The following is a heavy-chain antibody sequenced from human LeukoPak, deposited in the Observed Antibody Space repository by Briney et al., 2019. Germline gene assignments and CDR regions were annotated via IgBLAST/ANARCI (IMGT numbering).Heavy chain of an antibody. D-gene: IGHD4-17*01. Sequence: GGSLRLSCAASGFTFNSYEMNWVRQAPGKGLEWVSYISSSGSTIYYADSVKGRFTISRDNAKNSLYLQMNSLRAEDTAVYYCARDPSYGDYADYWGQGTLVTVSS. J-gene: IGHJ4*02. CDR2: ISSSGSTI. CDR3: ARDPSYGDYADY. V-gene: IGHV3-48*03. CDR1: GFTFNSYE.